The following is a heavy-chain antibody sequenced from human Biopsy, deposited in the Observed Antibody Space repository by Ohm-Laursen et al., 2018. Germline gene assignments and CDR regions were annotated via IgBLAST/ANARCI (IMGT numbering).Heavy chain of an antibody. V-gene: IGHV1-46*01. CDR1: GYTFITYY. J-gene: IGHJ4*02. CDR3: ARDRIGGWGDPPDH. D-gene: IGHD3-10*01. Sequence: ASVKVSCKAFGYTFITYYVNWVRQAPGQGLEWMGKINPSGGSTSYAQKFQGRVTMTRDTSTTTVYMELSSLRSEDTAVYYCARDRIGGWGDPPDHWGQGTLVTVSS. CDR2: INPSGGST.